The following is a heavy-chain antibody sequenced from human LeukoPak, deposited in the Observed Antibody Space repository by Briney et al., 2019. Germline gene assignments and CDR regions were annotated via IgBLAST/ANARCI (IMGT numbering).Heavy chain of an antibody. D-gene: IGHD2-2*01. J-gene: IGHJ6*02. CDR1: GFTFRGYG. V-gene: IGHV3-30*03. CDR3: ARAGCCSRNTCSYYYNYYGMDV. Sequence: PGRSLRLSCAASGFTFRGYGMHWARQAPGKGLEWVAVISFDGNNNHYADPVKGRFTISRDNSKNTLYLQMNSLKLEDTAVYYCARAGCCSRNTCSYYYNYYGMDVWGQGTTVTVSS. CDR2: ISFDGNNN.